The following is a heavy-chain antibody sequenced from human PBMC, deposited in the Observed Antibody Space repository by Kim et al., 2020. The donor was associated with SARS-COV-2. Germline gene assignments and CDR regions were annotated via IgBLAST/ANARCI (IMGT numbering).Heavy chain of an antibody. CDR2: ISWNSGSI. CDR1: GFTFDDYA. V-gene: IGHV3-9*01. J-gene: IGHJ6*02. CDR3: AKGPHERPRKLYYYGMDV. Sequence: GGSLRLSCAASGFTFDDYAMHWVRQAPGKGLEWVSGISWNSGSIGYADSVKGRFTISRDNAKNSLYLQMNSLRAEDTALYYCAKGPHERPRKLYYYGMDVWGQGTTVTVSS.